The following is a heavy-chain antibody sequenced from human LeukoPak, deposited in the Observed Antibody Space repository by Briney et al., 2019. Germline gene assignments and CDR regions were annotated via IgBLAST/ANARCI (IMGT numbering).Heavy chain of an antibody. D-gene: IGHD6-13*01. CDR3: ASRLSGDIAVAGTSERVHWFDP. Sequence: SETLSLTCAVYGGSFSGYYWSWIRQPPGKGLEWIGEINHSGSTNYNPSLKSRVTISVDTSKNQFSLKLSSVTAADTAVYYCASRLSGDIAVAGTSERVHWFDPWGQGTLVTVSS. V-gene: IGHV4-34*01. CDR1: GGSFSGYY. CDR2: INHSGST. J-gene: IGHJ5*02.